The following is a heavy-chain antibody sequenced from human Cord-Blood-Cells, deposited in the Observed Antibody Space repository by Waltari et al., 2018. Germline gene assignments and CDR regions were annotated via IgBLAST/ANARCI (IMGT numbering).Heavy chain of an antibody. CDR2: IIPIFGTA. V-gene: IGHV1-69*01. Sequence: QVQLVQSGAEVKKPGSSVKVSCKASGGTFNSYAISWVRQAPGQGLEWMGGIIPIFGTANYAQKFQGRVTITADESTSTAYMELSSLRSEDTAVYYCARGGSTVTPRYYYYYGMDVWGQGTTVTVSS. CDR3: ARGGSTVTPRYYYYYGMDV. J-gene: IGHJ6*02. D-gene: IGHD4-17*01. CDR1: GGTFNSYA.